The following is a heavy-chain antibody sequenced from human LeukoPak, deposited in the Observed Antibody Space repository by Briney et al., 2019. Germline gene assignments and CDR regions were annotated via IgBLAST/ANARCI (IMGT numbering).Heavy chain of an antibody. CDR2: INPNSGGT. Sequence: ASVKVSCKASGYTFTGYYMHWVRQAPGQGLEWMGWINPNSGGTNYAQKFQGRVTITADESTSTAYMELSSLRSEDTAVYYCARQRRQDIVLMVYDDAFDIWGQGTMVTVSS. D-gene: IGHD2-8*01. J-gene: IGHJ3*02. CDR1: GYTFTGYY. CDR3: ARQRRQDIVLMVYDDAFDI. V-gene: IGHV1-2*02.